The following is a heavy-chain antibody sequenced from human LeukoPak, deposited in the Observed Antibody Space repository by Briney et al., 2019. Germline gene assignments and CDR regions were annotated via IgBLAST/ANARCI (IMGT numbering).Heavy chain of an antibody. J-gene: IGHJ4*02. V-gene: IGHV4-39*07. CDR1: GGSISSSSYY. Sequence: SETLSLTCTVSGGSISSSSYYWGWIRQPPGKGLEWIGSIYYSGSTNYNPSLKSRVTISVDTSKNQFSLKLSSVTAADTAVYYCAGEQVRGSSTPFDYWGQGTLVTVSS. D-gene: IGHD6-6*01. CDR3: AGEQVRGSSTPFDY. CDR2: IYYSGST.